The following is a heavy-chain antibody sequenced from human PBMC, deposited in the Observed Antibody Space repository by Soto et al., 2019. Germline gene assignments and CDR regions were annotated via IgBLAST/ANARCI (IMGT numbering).Heavy chain of an antibody. Sequence: SETLSLTCTVSGGSVSSGSYYWSWIRQTPGKGLEWIGYIYYSGSTNYNPSLKSRVTISVDTSKNQFSLKLNSVTAADTAVYYCASSNIAAAGFYYYGMDVWGQGTTVTVSS. CDR2: IYYSGST. CDR3: ASSNIAAAGFYYYGMDV. D-gene: IGHD6-25*01. J-gene: IGHJ6*02. V-gene: IGHV4-61*01. CDR1: GGSVSSGSYY.